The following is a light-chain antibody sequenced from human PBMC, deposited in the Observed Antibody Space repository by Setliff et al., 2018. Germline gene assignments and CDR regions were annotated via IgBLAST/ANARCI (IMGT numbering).Light chain of an antibody. CDR2: EVS. Sequence: QSVLTQPASVSGSPGQSITISCTGTSSDVGGYNYVSWYQQHPGKAPKLMIYEVSNRPSGVSNRFSGSKSGNTASLSISGLQAEDEADYYCSSYTGSDTIVFGTGTKVTVL. CDR1: SSDVGGYNY. CDR3: SSYTGSDTIV. J-gene: IGLJ1*01. V-gene: IGLV2-14*01.